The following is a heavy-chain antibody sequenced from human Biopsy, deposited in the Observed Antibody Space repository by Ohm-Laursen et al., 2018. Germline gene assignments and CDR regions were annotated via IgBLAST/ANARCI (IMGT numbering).Heavy chain of an antibody. CDR3: ARDALGGGSYRFFY. V-gene: IGHV1-69*13. J-gene: IGHJ4*02. CDR1: GGTFTNYA. Sequence: SVKVSCKVSGGTFTNYALSWVRQAPGQGLEWMGGIIPIFGTANYAQKFQGRVTITADESTSTAYMELSSLRSDDTAVYYCARDALGGGSYRFFYWGQGSLVTVSS. CDR2: IIPIFGTA. D-gene: IGHD1-26*01.